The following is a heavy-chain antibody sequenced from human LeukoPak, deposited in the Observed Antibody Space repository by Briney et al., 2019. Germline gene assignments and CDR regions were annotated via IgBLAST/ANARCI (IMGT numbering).Heavy chain of an antibody. J-gene: IGHJ4*02. CDR2: LSGSGGST. Sequence: PSETLSLTCTVSGGSISSYYWSWVRQAPGKGLEWISALSGSGGSTYYADSVKGRFTISRDNSKNTLYLQMNSLRAEDTAVYYCARDDMANVDYWGQGTLVTVSS. V-gene: IGHV3-23*01. CDR3: ARDDMANVDY. D-gene: IGHD5-24*01. CDR1: GGSISSYY.